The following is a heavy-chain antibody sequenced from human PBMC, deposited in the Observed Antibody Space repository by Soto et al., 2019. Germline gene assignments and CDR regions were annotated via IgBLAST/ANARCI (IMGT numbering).Heavy chain of an antibody. CDR2: IYPGDSDT. V-gene: IGHV5-51*01. D-gene: IGHD6-6*01. Sequence: GESLKISCKGSGYSFTSYWIGWVRQMPWKGLEWMGIIYPGDSDTRYSPSFQGQVTISADKSISTAYLQWSSLKASDTAMYYCAGTSSSSRFYYYGMDVWGQGTTVTVSS. CDR1: GYSFTSYW. CDR3: AGTSSSSRFYYYGMDV. J-gene: IGHJ6*02.